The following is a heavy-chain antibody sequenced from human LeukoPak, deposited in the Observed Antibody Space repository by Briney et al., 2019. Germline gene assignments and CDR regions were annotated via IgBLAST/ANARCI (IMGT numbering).Heavy chain of an antibody. V-gene: IGHV3-30*04. J-gene: IGHJ4*02. CDR1: GFTFSNYA. D-gene: IGHD3-3*01. CDR2: LSYDGNSK. CDR3: ARVSAYYDFWSAYLDY. Sequence: GGSLRLSCAASGFTFSNYAMHWVRQAAAKGLEWVAVLSYDGNSKYYEDSAKGRFTISRDNSKNTLYLQMNSLRAEDTAVYYCARVSAYYDFWSAYLDYWGQGTLVTVSS.